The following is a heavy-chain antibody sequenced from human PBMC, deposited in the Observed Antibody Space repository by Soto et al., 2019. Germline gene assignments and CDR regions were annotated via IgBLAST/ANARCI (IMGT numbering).Heavy chain of an antibody. CDR1: GGSISSGDYY. J-gene: IGHJ4*02. D-gene: IGHD3-22*01. CDR2: IYYSGST. CDR3: ARAKDYYDSSGFSPYFDY. Sequence: SETLSLTCTVSGGSISSGDYYWSWIRQPPGKGLEWIGYIYYSGSTYYNPSLKSRVTISVDTSKNQFSLKLSSVTAADTAVYYCARAKDYYDSSGFSPYFDYWGQGTLVTVSS. V-gene: IGHV4-30-4*01.